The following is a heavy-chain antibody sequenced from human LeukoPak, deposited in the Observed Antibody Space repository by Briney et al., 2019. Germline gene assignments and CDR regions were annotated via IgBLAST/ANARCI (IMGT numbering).Heavy chain of an antibody. D-gene: IGHD3-3*01. Sequence: GASVKVSCKASGYTFTSYGISWVRQAPGQGLEWMGWISAYNGNTNYAQKLQGRVTMTTDTSTSTAYMELRSLRSDDTAVYYCARDSYTIFGRGNWFDPWGQGTLVTVSS. CDR2: ISAYNGNT. CDR3: ARDSYTIFGRGNWFDP. V-gene: IGHV1-18*01. J-gene: IGHJ5*02. CDR1: GYTFTSYG.